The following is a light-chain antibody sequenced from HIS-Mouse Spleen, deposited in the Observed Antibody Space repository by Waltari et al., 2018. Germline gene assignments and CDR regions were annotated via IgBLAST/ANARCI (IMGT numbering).Light chain of an antibody. CDR2: GAS. CDR3: QQYGSSPFT. V-gene: IGKV3-20*01. CDR1: QSVSSSY. Sequence: DIVLTQSPGTLSLSPGERATLSCRASQSVSSSYLAWYQQKPGQAPRILISGASSRATGITDRFSGSGSGTDFTLTISRLEPEDFAVYYCQQYGSSPFTFGPGTKVDIK. J-gene: IGKJ3*01.